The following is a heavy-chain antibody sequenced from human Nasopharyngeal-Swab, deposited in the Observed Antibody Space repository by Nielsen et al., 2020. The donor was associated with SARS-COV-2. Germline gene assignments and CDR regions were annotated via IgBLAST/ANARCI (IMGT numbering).Heavy chain of an antibody. V-gene: IGHV3-23*01. D-gene: IGHD6-13*01. Sequence: GGSLRLSCAASGFTFSSYSMSWPRQAPGKGLEGVSTITGNGDTTYYADSVKGRSTIPRDNSENTVYLQMNSLAAEDTALYHCARPLSRDSTWTTEAKWFDPWGQGTLVTVSS. CDR3: ARPLSRDSTWTTEAKWFDP. CDR1: GFTFSSYS. J-gene: IGHJ5*02. CDR2: ITGNGDTT.